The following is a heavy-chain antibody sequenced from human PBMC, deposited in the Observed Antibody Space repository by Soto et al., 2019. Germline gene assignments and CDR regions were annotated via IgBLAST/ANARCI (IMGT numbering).Heavy chain of an antibody. J-gene: IGHJ4*02. CDR1: GFTFSSYA. Sequence: QVQLVESGGGVVQPGRSLRLSCAASGFTFSSYAMHWVRKAPGKGLEWVAVISYDGSNKYYADSVKGRFTISRDNSKNTLYLQMNSLRAEDTAVYYCARDGLHKFDYWGQGTLVTVSS. V-gene: IGHV3-30-3*01. CDR3: ARDGLHKFDY. D-gene: IGHD5-12*01. CDR2: ISYDGSNK.